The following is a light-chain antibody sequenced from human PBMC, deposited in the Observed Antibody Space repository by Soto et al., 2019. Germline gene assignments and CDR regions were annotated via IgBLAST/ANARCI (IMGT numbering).Light chain of an antibody. CDR2: DAS. CDR3: QQYNSYWT. CDR1: QSISSR. Sequence: MPLTHSPSSLSASLGARVTITFRASQSISSRLAWYQQKPGKAPKLLIYDASSLESGVPSRFSGSGSGTEFTLTISSLQPDDFATYYCQQYNSYWTFGQGTKVDI. J-gene: IGKJ1*01. V-gene: IGKV1-5*01.